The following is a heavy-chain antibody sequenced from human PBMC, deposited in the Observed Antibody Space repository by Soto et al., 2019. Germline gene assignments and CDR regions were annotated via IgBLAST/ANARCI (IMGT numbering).Heavy chain of an antibody. Sequence: SETLSLTCTVSGGSISSSSYYWGWIRQPPGKGLEWIGRIFYSGSTYYNPSLKSRVTISVDTSKNQFSLKLSSVTAADTAVYYCARHLTYCSAGSCYSDFPYYGMDVWGQGTTVTAP. V-gene: IGHV4-39*01. CDR2: IFYSGST. D-gene: IGHD2-15*01. CDR1: GGSISSSSYY. CDR3: ARHLTYCSAGSCYSDFPYYGMDV. J-gene: IGHJ6*02.